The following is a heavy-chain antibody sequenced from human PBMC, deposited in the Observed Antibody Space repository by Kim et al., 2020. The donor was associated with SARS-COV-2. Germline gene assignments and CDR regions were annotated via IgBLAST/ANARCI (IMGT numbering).Heavy chain of an antibody. J-gene: IGHJ4*02. CDR3: AREDIVVVPAIDY. Sequence: YYADSVKGRFTISRDNSKTTRYLQRNSLRAEDTAVYYCAREDIVVVPAIDYWGQGTLVTVSS. V-gene: IGHV3-33*01. D-gene: IGHD2-2*01.